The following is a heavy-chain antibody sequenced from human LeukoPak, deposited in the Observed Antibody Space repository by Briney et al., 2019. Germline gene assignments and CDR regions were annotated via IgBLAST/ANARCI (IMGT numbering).Heavy chain of an antibody. CDR1: SGFLSGYY. D-gene: IGHD6-13*01. CDR3: ARANDSSTWSHDYYYMDV. CDR2: IHHSGST. V-gene: IGHV4-34*01. Sequence: PSETLSLTCALYSGFLSGYYWRWIRQPPGKALEWIGEIHHSGSTNFNPPLKSRVTLPVEQSKKQFTLTLSAVTVTAPAVYNFARANDSSTWSHDYYYMDVWGKGTTVTVSS. J-gene: IGHJ6*03.